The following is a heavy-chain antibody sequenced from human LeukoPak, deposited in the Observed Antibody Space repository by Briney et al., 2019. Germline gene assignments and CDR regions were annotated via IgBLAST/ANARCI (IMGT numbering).Heavy chain of an antibody. CDR1: GFTFSSYS. CDR2: ISSSSNYI. CDR3: ATDFLVEEVPTRVG. J-gene: IGHJ4*02. Sequence: PGGSLRLSCAASGFTFSSYSMNWVRQAPGKGLEWVSSISSSSNYIYYADSVKGRFTISRDNAKNSLYLQMNSLRAEDTAVYFCATDFLVEEVPTRVGWGQGTLVTVSS. D-gene: IGHD5-24*01. V-gene: IGHV3-21*01.